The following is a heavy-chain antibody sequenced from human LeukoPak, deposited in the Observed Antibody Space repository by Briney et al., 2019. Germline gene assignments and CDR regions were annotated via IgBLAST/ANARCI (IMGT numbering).Heavy chain of an antibody. CDR2: TYYRSKWYN. CDR1: GDSVSSNSAA. Sequence: SQTLSLTCAISGDSVSSNSAAWNWIRQSPSRGLEWLGRTYYRSKWYNDYAVSVKSRITINPDTSKNQFPLQLNSVTPEDTAVYYCARALAYCGGDCYSYYDYWGQGTLVTVSS. D-gene: IGHD2-21*02. CDR3: ARALAYCGGDCYSYYDY. J-gene: IGHJ4*02. V-gene: IGHV6-1*01.